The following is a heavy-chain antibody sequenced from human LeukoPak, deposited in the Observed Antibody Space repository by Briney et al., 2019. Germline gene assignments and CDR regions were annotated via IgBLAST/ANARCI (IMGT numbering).Heavy chain of an antibody. CDR1: SYSFTRYG. D-gene: IGHD2-15*01. Sequence: ASVKVSCKASSYSFTRYGISWVRQAPGQGLEWMGWISGYNGNTNYAQKFLGRVSMTADTSTSTAYMELSRLRSDDTAVYYCARDLLGYCSGGSCQKFDYWGQGTLVTVSS. J-gene: IGHJ4*02. CDR2: ISGYNGNT. V-gene: IGHV1-18*01. CDR3: ARDLLGYCSGGSCQKFDY.